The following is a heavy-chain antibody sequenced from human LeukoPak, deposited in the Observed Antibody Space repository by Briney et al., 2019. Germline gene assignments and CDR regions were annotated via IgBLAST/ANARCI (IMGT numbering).Heavy chain of an antibody. CDR1: GFPLSSYS. V-gene: IGHV3-48*01. D-gene: IGHD2-15*01. CDR3: VRVKGSYFDY. CDR2: ISSSGSAI. Sequence: GGSLRLSCAASGFPLSSYSINWVRRAPGKGLEWVSYISSSGSAIYYVDSVKGRFTVSRDNAKNSLFLQMNSPRAEDTAVYYCVRVKGSYFDYWGQGALVTVSS. J-gene: IGHJ4*02.